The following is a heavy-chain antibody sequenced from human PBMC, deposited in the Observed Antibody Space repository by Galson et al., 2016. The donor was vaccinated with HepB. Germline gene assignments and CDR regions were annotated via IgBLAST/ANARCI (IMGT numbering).Heavy chain of an antibody. V-gene: IGHV3-43*02. CDR2: ISGDGGST. J-gene: IGHJ4*02. CDR1: GFTFDDYA. Sequence: SLRLFCAASGFTFDDYAMHWVRQAPGKGLEWVSLISGDGGSTYYADSVKGRFTISRDNSKNSLYLQMNSLRTEDTALYYCAKDIYAYYDFWSGYYIGGAEDYWGQGTLVTVSS. D-gene: IGHD3-3*01. CDR3: AKDIYAYYDFWSGYYIGGAEDY.